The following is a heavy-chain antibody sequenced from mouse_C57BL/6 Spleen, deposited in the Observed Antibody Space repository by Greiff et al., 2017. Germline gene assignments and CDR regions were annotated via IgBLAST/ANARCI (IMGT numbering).Heavy chain of an antibody. CDR3: AREGGLRRGYYAMDY. CDR1: GYTFTDYY. CDR2: IYPGSGNT. D-gene: IGHD2-12*01. J-gene: IGHJ4*01. V-gene: IGHV1-76*01. Sequence: QVQLQQSGAELVRPGASVKLSCKASGYTFTDYYINWVKQRPGQGLEWIARIYPGSGNTYYNEKLKGKATLTAEKSSSTAYMQLSSLTSEDSAVYFCAREGGLRRGYYAMDYWGQGTSVTVSS.